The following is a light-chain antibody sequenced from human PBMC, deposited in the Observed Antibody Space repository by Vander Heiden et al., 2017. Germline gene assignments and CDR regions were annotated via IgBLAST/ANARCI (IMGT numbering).Light chain of an antibody. V-gene: IGKV1-5*03. CDR2: KAS. CDR1: QSISSW. CDR3: QQYNSYSYT. Sequence: DIQMTQSPSTLSASVGDRVTITCRASQSISSWLAWYQQKPGKAPKLLIYKASSLESGVPSRCSGSGSGTEFTLTINSLQPDDFATYYCQQYNSYSYTFGQGTKLEIK. J-gene: IGKJ2*01.